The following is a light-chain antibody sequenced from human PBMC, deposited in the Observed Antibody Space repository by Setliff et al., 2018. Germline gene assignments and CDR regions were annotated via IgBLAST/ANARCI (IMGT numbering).Light chain of an antibody. V-gene: IGLV2-23*02. Sequence: QPALAQPASVSGSPGQSITISCTGTNRDVGAYDLVSWYQQHPGKAPKLMIYEVNKRFLGASERFSGSKSGNTASLTISGLQAEDEADYYCSSYASSSTFVVFGGGTKVT. J-gene: IGLJ2*01. CDR1: NRDVGAYDL. CDR3: SSYASSSTFVV. CDR2: EVN.